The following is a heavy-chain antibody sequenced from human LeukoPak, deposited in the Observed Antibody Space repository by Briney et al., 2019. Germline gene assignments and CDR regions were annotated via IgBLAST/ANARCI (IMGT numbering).Heavy chain of an antibody. CDR3: AKDSGVGMATTFSILDM. Sequence: PGGSLRLPCAASGFTFSNSGMHWVRQPPAKGLEWVAFQRYDGINEFYADSVKGRFSISRDNSKNTLYLKMNSLRAEDTAVYYCAKDSGVGMATTFSILDMWGQGTMVTVSS. CDR1: GFTFSNSG. D-gene: IGHD5-24*01. V-gene: IGHV3-30*02. CDR2: QRYDGINE. J-gene: IGHJ3*02.